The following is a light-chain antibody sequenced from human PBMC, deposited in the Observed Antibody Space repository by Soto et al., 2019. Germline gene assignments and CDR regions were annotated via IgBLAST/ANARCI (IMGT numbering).Light chain of an antibody. J-gene: IGLJ2*01. V-gene: IGLV2-14*01. CDR3: SSYTSSNTLVV. CDR2: EVS. Sequence: QSVLTQPASVSGSPGQSITISCTGTSSDVGGYNYVSWYQQHPGKAPKLMIYEVSNRPSGVSNRFSGSKFGNTASLTISGLQTEDEADYYCSSYTSSNTLVVFGGGTKLTVL. CDR1: SSDVGGYNY.